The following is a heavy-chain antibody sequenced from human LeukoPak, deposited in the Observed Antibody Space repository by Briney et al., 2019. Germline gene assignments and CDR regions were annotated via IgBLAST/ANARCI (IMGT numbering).Heavy chain of an antibody. CDR1: GYTFTDYY. CDR3: ARGVNDDYVAPLNWFDP. V-gene: IGHV1-2*02. D-gene: IGHD3-16*01. J-gene: IGHJ5*02. CDR2: ISPNSGGT. Sequence: GASVKVSCKASGYTFTDYYIHWVRQAPGQGLEWMGWISPNSGGTNYAQKFQGRVTMTRDTSISTANMEVSRLRSDGTAVYYCARGVNDDYVAPLNWFDPWGQGTLVAVSS.